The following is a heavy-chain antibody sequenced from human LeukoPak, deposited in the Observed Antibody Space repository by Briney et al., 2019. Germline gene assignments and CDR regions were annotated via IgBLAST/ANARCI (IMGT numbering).Heavy chain of an antibody. Sequence: ASVKVSCKASGYTFTGYYMHWVRQAPGQGLEWVGWINPNSGSTNYAQRFQGRVTMTRDTSISTAYMELSRLLSGDTAVYYCARGKTMVYCGGDCYRFDNWGQGTLVTVSS. V-gene: IGHV1-2*02. CDR1: GYTFTGYY. CDR2: INPNSGST. J-gene: IGHJ4*02. D-gene: IGHD2-21*02. CDR3: ARGKTMVYCGGDCYRFDN.